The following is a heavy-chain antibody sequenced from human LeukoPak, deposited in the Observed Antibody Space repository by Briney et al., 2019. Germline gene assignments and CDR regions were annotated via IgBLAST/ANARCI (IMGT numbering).Heavy chain of an antibody. D-gene: IGHD2/OR15-2a*01. CDR3: AKVSGPIDY. CDR2: VSYDGSNK. Sequence: GRSLRLSCAASGFTFSSYAMHWVRQAPGKGLEWVAIVSYDGSNKYYADSVKGRFTISRDNSKNTLYLQMNSLRAEDTAVYYCAKVSGPIDYWGQGTLVTVSS. V-gene: IGHV3-30*04. J-gene: IGHJ4*02. CDR1: GFTFSSYA.